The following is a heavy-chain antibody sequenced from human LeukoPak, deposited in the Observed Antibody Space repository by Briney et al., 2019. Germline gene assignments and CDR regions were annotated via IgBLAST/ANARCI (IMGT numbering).Heavy chain of an antibody. CDR1: GGFISSSSYY. V-gene: IGHV4-39*01. CDR3: ARPGYSRDHDAFDI. CDR2: IYYSGST. Sequence: PSETLSLTCTVSGGFISSSSYYWGWIRQPPGKGLEWIGSIYYSGSTYYNPSLKSRVTISVDTSKNQFSLKLSSVTAADTAVYYCARPGYSRDHDAFDIWGQGTMVTVSS. D-gene: IGHD6-13*01. J-gene: IGHJ3*02.